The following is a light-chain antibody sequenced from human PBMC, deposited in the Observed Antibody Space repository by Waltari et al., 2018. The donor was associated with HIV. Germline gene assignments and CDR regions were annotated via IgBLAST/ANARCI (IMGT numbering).Light chain of an antibody. CDR1: QSILFTSSQKNY. CDR2: WAS. V-gene: IGKV4-1*01. Sequence: DIVMTQSPDSLAVSLGERATINCKSNQSILFTSSQKNYLAWYQQKPGLPPKLLIYWASTRESGVPDRFSGSGSGTDFTLTISNLQAEDVAVYYCHQYYISPWTFGQGTKVEFK. J-gene: IGKJ1*01. CDR3: HQYYISPWT.